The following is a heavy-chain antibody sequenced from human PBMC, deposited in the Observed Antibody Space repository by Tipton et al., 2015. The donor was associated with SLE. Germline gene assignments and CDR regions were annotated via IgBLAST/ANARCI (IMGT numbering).Heavy chain of an antibody. CDR2: IYYSGST. D-gene: IGHD3-10*01. J-gene: IGHJ3*02. V-gene: IGHV4-39*07. CDR3: ARMQFGYDAFDI. Sequence: WIRQPPGKGLEWIGNIYYSGSTYYNPSLKSRVTISIDTSKSQFSLKLSSVTAAGTAVYYCARMQFGYDAFDIWGQGTMVTVSS.